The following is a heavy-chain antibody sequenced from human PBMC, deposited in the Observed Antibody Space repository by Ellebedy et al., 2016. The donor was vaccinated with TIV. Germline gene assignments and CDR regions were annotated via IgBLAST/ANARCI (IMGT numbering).Heavy chain of an antibody. V-gene: IGHV4-59*08. CDR3: ARQHDPKYNNYMDV. CDR2: ISYGGST. J-gene: IGHJ6*03. CDR1: GASINTYY. Sequence: MPSETLSLTCSVSGASINTYYWTWIRQPPGKGLEWIGYISYGGSTNYNPSLKSRVTTSLDTSGNHFSVRMNSVTAADTAMYYCARQHDPKYNNYMDVWGKGTTVTVSS.